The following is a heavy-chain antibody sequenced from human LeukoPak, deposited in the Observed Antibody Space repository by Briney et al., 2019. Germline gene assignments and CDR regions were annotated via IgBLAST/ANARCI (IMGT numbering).Heavy chain of an antibody. CDR3: ARRYCSGGSCCPRHFDF. CDR1: GGSISSYY. D-gene: IGHD2-15*01. V-gene: IGHV4-59*08. J-gene: IGHJ4*02. Sequence: SETLSLTCTVSGGSISSYYWSWIRQPPGKGLEWIGYIYYSGMTNYNPSLKSRVTMSVDTSKNQFSLNLNSATAADTAVYYCARRYCSGGSCCPRHFDFWSQGTLVTVSS. CDR2: IYYSGMT.